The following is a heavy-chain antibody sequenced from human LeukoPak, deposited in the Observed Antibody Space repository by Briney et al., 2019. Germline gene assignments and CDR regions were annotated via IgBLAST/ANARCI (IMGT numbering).Heavy chain of an antibody. V-gene: IGHV1-8*01. CDR1: GYTFTSYD. CDR2: MNPNSGNT. CDR3: ARVYSSSRKRLFNWFDP. D-gene: IGHD6-13*01. Sequence: ASVKVSCKASGYTFTSYDINWVRQATGQGLEWMGWMNPNSGNTGYAQKFQGRVTMTRNTSISTAYMELSSLRSEDTAVYYCARVYSSSRKRLFNWFDPWGQGTLVTVSS. J-gene: IGHJ5*02.